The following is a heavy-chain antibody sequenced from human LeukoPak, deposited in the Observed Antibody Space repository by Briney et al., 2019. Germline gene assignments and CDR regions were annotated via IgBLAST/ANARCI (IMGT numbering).Heavy chain of an antibody. CDR2: ISGSGGHT. Sequence: PGGSLRLSCAASGLTFSNYAMTWVRQAPGKGLEWVSSISGSGGHTYYTDSVKGRFTVSRDNSKKTLYLQMNGLRAEDTAVYYCARDGLGAAGTLPNYCYGMDVWGQGTTVTVSS. D-gene: IGHD6-13*01. V-gene: IGHV3-23*01. J-gene: IGHJ6*02. CDR1: GLTFSNYA. CDR3: ARDGLGAAGTLPNYCYGMDV.